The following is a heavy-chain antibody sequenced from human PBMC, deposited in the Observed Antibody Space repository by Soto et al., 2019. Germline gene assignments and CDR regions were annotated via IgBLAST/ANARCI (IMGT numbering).Heavy chain of an antibody. J-gene: IGHJ4*02. CDR2: ISGSVGST. D-gene: IGHD3-16*02. CDR3: AKDQGGDYIWGSYRFRDFDY. Sequence: EVQLLESGGGLVQPGGSLRLSCAASGFTFSSYAMSWVRQAPGKGLEWVSAISGSVGSTYYADSVKGRFTISRDNSKNTLYLQMNSLRAEDTAVYYCAKDQGGDYIWGSYRFRDFDYWGQGTLVTVSS. CDR1: GFTFSSYA. V-gene: IGHV3-23*01.